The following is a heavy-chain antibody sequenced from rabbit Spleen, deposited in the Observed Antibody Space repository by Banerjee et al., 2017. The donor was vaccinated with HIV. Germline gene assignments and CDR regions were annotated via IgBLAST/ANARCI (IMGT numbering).Heavy chain of an antibody. CDR3: ARDTSSSFSSYGMDL. D-gene: IGHD1-1*01. CDR1: GFSFSDTDV. CDR2: INAGSSGNT. J-gene: IGHJ6*01. V-gene: IGHV1S45*01. Sequence: QEQLEESGGGLVKPEGSLTLTCKASGFSFSDTDVMCWVRQAPGKGLEWIACINAGSSGNTYSATWAKGRFTISKASSTTVTLQMTSLTVADTATYFCARDTSSSFSSYGMDLWGQGTLVTVS.